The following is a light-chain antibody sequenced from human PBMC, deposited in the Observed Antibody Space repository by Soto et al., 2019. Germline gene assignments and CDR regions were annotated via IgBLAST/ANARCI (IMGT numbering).Light chain of an antibody. Sequence: EIVLTQSPGTLSLSPGERATLSCRASQSVSSTYLAGYQQKPGQAPRLLIYAASSRATGIPDRFSGSGSGTDFTLTISRLEPEDFAVYYCQQYESSPTTFGGGTKVEIK. J-gene: IGKJ4*01. CDR2: AAS. CDR3: QQYESSPTT. CDR1: QSVSSTY. V-gene: IGKV3-20*01.